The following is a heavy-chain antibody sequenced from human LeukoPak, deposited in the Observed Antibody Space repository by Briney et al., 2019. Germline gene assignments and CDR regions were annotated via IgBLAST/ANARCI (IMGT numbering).Heavy chain of an antibody. J-gene: IGHJ4*02. CDR1: GFTFDDYA. Sequence: PGRSLRLSCAASGFTFDDYAMHWVRQAPGKGLEWVSGISWNSGSIGYADSVKGRFTISRDNAKNSLYLQVNSLRAEDTALYYCAKDISGIAVAGPIDYWGQGTLVTVSS. CDR2: ISWNSGSI. V-gene: IGHV3-9*01. CDR3: AKDISGIAVAGPIDY. D-gene: IGHD6-19*01.